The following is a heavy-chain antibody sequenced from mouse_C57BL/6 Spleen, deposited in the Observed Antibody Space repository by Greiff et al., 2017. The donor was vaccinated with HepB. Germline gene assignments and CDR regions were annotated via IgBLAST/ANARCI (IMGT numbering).Heavy chain of an antibody. CDR2: IYPGDGDT. CDR1: GYAFSSSW. J-gene: IGHJ1*03. V-gene: IGHV1-82*01. Sequence: VQLVESGPELVKPGASVKISCKASGYAFSSSWMNWVKQRPGKGLEWIGRIYPGDGDTNYNGKFKGKATLTADKSSSTAYMQLSSLTSEDSAVYFCAREDGSSYRYFDVWGTGTTVTVSS. D-gene: IGHD1-1*01. CDR3: AREDGSSYRYFDV.